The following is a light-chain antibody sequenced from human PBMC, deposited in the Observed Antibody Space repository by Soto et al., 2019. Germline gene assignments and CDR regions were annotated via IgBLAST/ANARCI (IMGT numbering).Light chain of an antibody. V-gene: IGLV3-25*02. CDR3: QSADSSGTYYV. CDR1: ALPKQY. J-gene: IGLJ1*01. CDR2: KDI. Sequence: SYELTQPPSVSVSPGQTARITCSGDALPKQYAYWYQQKPGQAPVLVIHKDIERPSGIPERFSGSSSGTTVTLTISGVQAEDEADYYCQSADSSGTYYVFGTGTKVTVL.